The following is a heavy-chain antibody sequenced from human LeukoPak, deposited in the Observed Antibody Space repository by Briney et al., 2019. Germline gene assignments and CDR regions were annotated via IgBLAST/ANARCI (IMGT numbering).Heavy chain of an antibody. CDR3: ARKGVEMATFDY. CDR2: ISSSCSTI. V-gene: IGHV3-11*01. D-gene: IGHD5-24*01. Sequence: YISSSCSTIYYADSVKGRFTISRDNAKNSLYLQMNSLRAEDTAVYYCARKGVEMATFDYWGQGTLVTVSS. J-gene: IGHJ4*02.